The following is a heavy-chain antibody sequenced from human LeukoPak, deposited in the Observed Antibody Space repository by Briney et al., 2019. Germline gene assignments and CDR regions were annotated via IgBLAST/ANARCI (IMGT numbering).Heavy chain of an antibody. Sequence: PGGSLRLSCAASGFTFSSSAMSWVRLAPGKGLEWVSGINWNGVSTDHADSVRGRFTISRDNAKNSLYLQMNSLRAEDTAVYYCAKEGSYRVFDIWGQGTMVTVSS. V-gene: IGHV3-20*04. J-gene: IGHJ3*02. CDR2: INWNGVST. CDR1: GFTFSSSA. D-gene: IGHD1-26*01. CDR3: AKEGSYRVFDI.